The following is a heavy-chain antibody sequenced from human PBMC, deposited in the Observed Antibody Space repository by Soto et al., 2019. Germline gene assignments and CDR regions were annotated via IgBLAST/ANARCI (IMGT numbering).Heavy chain of an antibody. Sequence: EVQLLESGGGLVQPGGSLRLSCAASGFTFSSYGMTWVRQAPGKGLEWVSTISGSGGSTYYADSVKGQFTISRDNSKNTLYLQMNRLSAEDTAVYYGAKGVYSGSYFDYWGQGTLVTVSS. CDR3: AKGVYSGSYFDY. V-gene: IGHV3-23*01. D-gene: IGHD1-26*01. CDR2: ISGSGGST. J-gene: IGHJ4*02. CDR1: GFTFSSYG.